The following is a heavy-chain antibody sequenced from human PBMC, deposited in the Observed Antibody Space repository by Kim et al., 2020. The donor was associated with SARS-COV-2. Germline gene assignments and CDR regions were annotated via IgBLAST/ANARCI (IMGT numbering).Heavy chain of an antibody. V-gene: IGHV3-21*01. J-gene: IGHJ4*02. D-gene: IGHD3-10*01. CDR1: GFTFSSYS. Sequence: GGSLRLSCAASGFTFSSYSMNWVRQAPGKGLEWVSSISSSSSYIYYADSVKGRFTISRDNAKNSLYLQMNSLRAEDTAVYYCAPPPGSGTNFDYWGQGTLVTVSS. CDR2: ISSSSSYI. CDR3: APPPGSGTNFDY.